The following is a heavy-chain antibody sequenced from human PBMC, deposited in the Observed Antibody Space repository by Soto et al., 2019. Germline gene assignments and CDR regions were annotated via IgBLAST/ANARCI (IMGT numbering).Heavy chain of an antibody. Sequence: GGSLRLSCAASGFSFKSYAMIWVRQAPGKGLEWVSDISGSGGTTHYADSVKGRFAISRDNSQNTLYLLMNSLRAEDTAVYYCAKDPLGGYSGYDRGDYWGQGTQVTVSS. J-gene: IGHJ4*02. CDR2: ISGSGGTT. V-gene: IGHV3-23*01. D-gene: IGHD5-12*01. CDR1: GFSFKSYA. CDR3: AKDPLGGYSGYDRGDY.